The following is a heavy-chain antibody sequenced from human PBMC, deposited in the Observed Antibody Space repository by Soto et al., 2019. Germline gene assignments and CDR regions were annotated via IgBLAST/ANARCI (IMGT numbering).Heavy chain of an antibody. CDR3: ACSWRRSYYDFRKLPGYYGMDV. CDR1: GYSFTSYW. Sequence: GESLKISCKGSGYSFTSYWISWVRQMPGKGLEWVGRIDPSDSYSNYSPSFQAHLTISADKSISTAYLQWSSLQASDTAMYCCACSWRRSYYDFRKLPGYYGMDVWGQGTTVTVSS. V-gene: IGHV5-10-1*01. D-gene: IGHD3-3*01. J-gene: IGHJ6*02. CDR2: IDPSDSYS.